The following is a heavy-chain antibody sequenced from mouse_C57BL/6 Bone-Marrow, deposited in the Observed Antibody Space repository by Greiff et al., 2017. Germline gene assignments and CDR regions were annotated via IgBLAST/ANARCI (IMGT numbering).Heavy chain of an antibody. CDR1: GFTFSSYA. V-gene: IGHV5-9-1*02. CDR3: TRVYYGSSYEGWFAD. Sequence: DVQLVESGEGLVKPGGSLKLSCAASGFTFSSYAMSWVRQTPEKRLEWVAYISSGGDYIYYADTVKGRFTISRDNARNTLYLQMSSLKSEDTAMYYCTRVYYGSSYEGWFADWGQGTLVTVSA. D-gene: IGHD1-1*01. J-gene: IGHJ3*01. CDR2: ISSGGDYI.